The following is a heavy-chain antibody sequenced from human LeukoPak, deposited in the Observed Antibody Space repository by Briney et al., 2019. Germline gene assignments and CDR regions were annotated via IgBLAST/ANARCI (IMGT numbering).Heavy chain of an antibody. CDR1: GGSISSYY. Sequence: SETLSLTCTVSGGSISSYYWSWIRRPPGKGLEWIGYIYYSGSTNYNPSLKSRVTISVDTSKNQFSLKLSSVTAADTAVYYCARDILAGWFDPWGQGTLVTVSS. CDR2: IYYSGST. J-gene: IGHJ5*02. V-gene: IGHV4-59*12. CDR3: ARDILAGWFDP. D-gene: IGHD2-21*01.